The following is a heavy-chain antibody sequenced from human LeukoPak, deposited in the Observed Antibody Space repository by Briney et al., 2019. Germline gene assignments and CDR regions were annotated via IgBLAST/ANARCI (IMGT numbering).Heavy chain of an antibody. CDR1: GYTFPSYF. D-gene: IGHD6-6*01. CDR3: ARTAARRFDY. V-gene: IGHV1-46*01. J-gene: IGHJ4*02. CDR2: INPTGGST. Sequence: ASVKVSCKASGYTFPSYFMHWVRQAPGQGLEWMGIINPTGGSTTYAQKFQGRVTMTRDTSTSTVYMELSSLRSDDTAVYYRARTAARRFDYWGQGTLVTVSS.